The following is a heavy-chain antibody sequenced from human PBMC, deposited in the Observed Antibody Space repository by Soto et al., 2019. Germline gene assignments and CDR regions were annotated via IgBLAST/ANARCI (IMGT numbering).Heavy chain of an antibody. D-gene: IGHD6-19*01. Sequence: QLQLQESGPGLVKPSETLSLTCTVSGGSISGSSYYWGWIRQPPGKGLEWSGASYYTGRTYYKPSLKSRVTISVDTSKNQFSLKLNSVSAADTAVYYCASGGEGSIAVAGWGQGTLVTVSS. V-gene: IGHV4-39*01. CDR1: GGSISGSSYY. CDR2: SYYTGRT. J-gene: IGHJ4*02. CDR3: ASGGEGSIAVAG.